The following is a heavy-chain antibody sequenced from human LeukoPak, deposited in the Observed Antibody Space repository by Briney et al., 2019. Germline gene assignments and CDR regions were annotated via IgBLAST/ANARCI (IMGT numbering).Heavy chain of an antibody. CDR1: DYSISSGYGYY. D-gene: IGHD3-22*01. CDR2: IYYSGST. V-gene: IGHV4-61*08. Sequence: SETLSLTCTVSDYSISSGYGYYWGWIRQPPGKGLEWIGYIYYSGSTNYNPSLKSRVTISVGTSKNQFSLKLSSVTAADTAVYYCARARAYYDSSGYRDAFDIWGQGTMVTVSS. J-gene: IGHJ3*02. CDR3: ARARAYYDSSGYRDAFDI.